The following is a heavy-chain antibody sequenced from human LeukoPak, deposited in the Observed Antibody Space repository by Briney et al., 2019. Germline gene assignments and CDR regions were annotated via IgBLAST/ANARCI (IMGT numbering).Heavy chain of an antibody. J-gene: IGHJ4*02. V-gene: IGHV3-30*02. Sequence: GGSLRLSCAASGFIFSSSDMHWVRQAPGKGLAWVSFIRYDGSDECYADSMKGRFTISRDNSKNTLYLQMDSLRAEDTAVYYCARSGYSGSYFDYWGQGTLVTVSS. CDR3: ARSGYSGSYFDY. CDR1: GFIFSSSD. D-gene: IGHD1-26*01. CDR2: IRYDGSDE.